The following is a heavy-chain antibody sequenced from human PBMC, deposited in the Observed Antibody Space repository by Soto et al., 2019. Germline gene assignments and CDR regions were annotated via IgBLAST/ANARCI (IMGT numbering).Heavy chain of an antibody. J-gene: IGHJ6*02. V-gene: IGHV3-13*01. D-gene: IGHD2-2*01. CDR3: ARGYCSSTSCSEYYYYGMDV. Sequence: QAGGSLRLCCAASGFTFSSYDMHWVRQATGKGLEWVSAIGTAGDTYYPGSVKGRFTISRENAKNSLYLQMNSLRAGDTAVYYCARGYCSSTSCSEYYYYGMDVWGQGTTVTVSS. CDR2: IGTAGDT. CDR1: GFTFSSYD.